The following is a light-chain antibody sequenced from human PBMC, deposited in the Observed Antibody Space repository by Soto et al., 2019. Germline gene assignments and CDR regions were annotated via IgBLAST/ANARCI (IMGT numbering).Light chain of an antibody. CDR2: SYS. CDR1: SSNIGSNT. CDR3: AEWDDTLNGPV. Sequence: QSVLTQPPSASGNPGQRVTISCSGSSSNIGSNTVHWYQQFPGTAPKLLIYSYSQRPSGVPDRFSGSKSGTSASLAISGLQSEYAADYYCAEWDDTLNGPVFGGGTKLTVL. J-gene: IGLJ2*01. V-gene: IGLV1-44*01.